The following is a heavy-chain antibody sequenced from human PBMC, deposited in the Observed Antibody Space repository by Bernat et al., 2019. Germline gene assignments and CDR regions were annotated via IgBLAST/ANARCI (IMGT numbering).Heavy chain of an antibody. J-gene: IGHJ4*02. CDR2: ISGSGGST. V-gene: IGHV3-23*04. D-gene: IGHD3-22*01. Sequence: EVQLVESGGGLVQPGGSLRLSCAASGFTFSSYAMSWVRQAPGKGLEWVSAISGSGGSTYYADSVKGRFTISRDNSKNTLYLQMNSLRAEDTAVYYCAKRGSGYDSSGYYGVGPFDYWGQGTLVTVSS. CDR3: AKRGSGYDSSGYYGVGPFDY. CDR1: GFTFSSYA.